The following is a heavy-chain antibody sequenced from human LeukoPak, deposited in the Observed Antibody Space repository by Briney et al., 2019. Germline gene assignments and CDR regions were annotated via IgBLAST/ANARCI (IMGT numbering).Heavy chain of an antibody. Sequence: ASVKVSCKASGYTFTSYGISWVRQAPGQGLEWMGWISAYSGNTNYAQKLQGRVTMTTDTSTSTAYMELRSLRSDDTAVYYCATTHPYDSRYYFDYWGQGTLVTVSS. CDR1: GYTFTSYG. D-gene: IGHD3-3*01. CDR3: ATTHPYDSRYYFDY. J-gene: IGHJ4*02. V-gene: IGHV1-18*01. CDR2: ISAYSGNT.